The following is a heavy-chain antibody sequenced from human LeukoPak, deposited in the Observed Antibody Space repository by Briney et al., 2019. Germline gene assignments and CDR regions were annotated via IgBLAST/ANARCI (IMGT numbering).Heavy chain of an antibody. D-gene: IGHD6-19*01. J-gene: IGHJ4*02. CDR2: ISGSGDST. V-gene: IGHV3-23*01. CDR3: ARRSGIAVAGAFDY. CDR1: GFTFSNYA. Sequence: GGSLRLSCAASGFTFSNYAMRWVRQAPGKGLEWVSGISGSGDSTYFADSVKGRFTISRDNSKNTLYLQMNSLRAEDTAVYYCARRSGIAVAGAFDYWGQGTLFTVSS.